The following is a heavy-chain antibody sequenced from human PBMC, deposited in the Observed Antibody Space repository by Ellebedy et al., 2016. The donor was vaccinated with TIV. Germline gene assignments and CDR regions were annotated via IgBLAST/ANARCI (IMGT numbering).Heavy chain of an antibody. V-gene: IGHV4-59*01. D-gene: IGHD5-18*01. J-gene: IGHJ5*02. Sequence: MPSETLSLTCTVSGGSINSFYWSWIRQPPGKGLEWIGYTYYSGSTNYNPSLKSRVTISLDTSKNQVSPKLSSVTAADTAVYYCAREVDTSIIKFSGFDTWGQGTLVTVSS. CDR1: GGSINSFY. CDR3: AREVDTSIIKFSGFDT. CDR2: TYYSGST.